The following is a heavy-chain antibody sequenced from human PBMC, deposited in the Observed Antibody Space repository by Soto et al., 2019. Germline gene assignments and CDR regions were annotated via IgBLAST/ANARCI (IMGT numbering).Heavy chain of an antibody. Sequence: SETLSLTCIVSGGSISSYYWSWIRQPPGKGLEWIGYIYYSGSTNYNPSLKSRVTISVDTSKNQFSLKLSSVTAADTAVYYCARASPSVVAATRYYYYYMDVWGKGTTVTVSS. V-gene: IGHV4-59*12. CDR1: GGSISSYY. CDR2: IYYSGST. CDR3: ARASPSVVAATRYYYYYMDV. D-gene: IGHD2-15*01. J-gene: IGHJ6*03.